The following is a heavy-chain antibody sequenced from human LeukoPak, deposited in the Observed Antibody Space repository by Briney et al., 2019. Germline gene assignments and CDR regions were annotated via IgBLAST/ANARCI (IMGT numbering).Heavy chain of an antibody. CDR1: GYTFTGYY. D-gene: IGHD5-24*01. V-gene: IGHV1-2*04. CDR2: INPNSGGT. CDR3: ARDVSSVEMATISDY. Sequence: ASVKVSCKASGYTFTGYYMHWVRQAPGQGLEWMGWINPNSGGTNYAQKFQGWVTMTRDTSISTAYMELSRLRSDDTAVYYCARDVSSVEMATISDYWGQGTLVTVSS. J-gene: IGHJ4*02.